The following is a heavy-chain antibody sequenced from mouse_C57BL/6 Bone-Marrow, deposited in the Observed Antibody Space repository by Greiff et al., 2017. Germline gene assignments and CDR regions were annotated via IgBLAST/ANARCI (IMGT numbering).Heavy chain of an antibody. CDR3: ARDRFTTVVAPYYFDY. J-gene: IGHJ2*01. CDR1: GFTFSDYG. CDR2: ISSGSSTI. D-gene: IGHD1-1*01. Sequence: EVQLVESGGGLVKPGGSLKLSCAASGFTFSDYGMHWVRQAPEKGLEWVAYISSGSSTIYYADTVKGRFTISRDNAKNTLFLQMTSLRSEDTAMYYCARDRFTTVVAPYYFDYWGQGTTLTVSS. V-gene: IGHV5-17*01.